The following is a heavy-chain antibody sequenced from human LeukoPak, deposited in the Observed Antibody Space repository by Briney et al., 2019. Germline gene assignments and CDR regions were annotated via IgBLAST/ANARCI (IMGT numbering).Heavy chain of an antibody. V-gene: IGHV4-39*07. D-gene: IGHD2-2*01. CDR1: GGPISSSSYY. CDR2: IYYSGNT. J-gene: IGHJ4*02. CDR3: ARDFSSPSYDY. Sequence: SETLSLTCTVSGGPISSSSYYWGWVRQPPGKGLEWIGNIYYSGNTSYNPSLKSRVIMSVDTSKNWFSLKLRSVTAADTAVYYCARDFSSPSYDYWGQGTLVTVSS.